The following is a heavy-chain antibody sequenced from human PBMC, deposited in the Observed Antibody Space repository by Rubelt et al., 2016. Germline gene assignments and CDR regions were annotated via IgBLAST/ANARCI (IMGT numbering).Heavy chain of an antibody. V-gene: IGHV4-39*01. CDR1: GGSISSSSYY. Sequence: QLQLQESGPGLVKPAETLSLTCTVSGGSISSSSYYWGWLRQPPGKGLEWIGSIYYSGSTYYNPSLKSRVTISVDTSKNQFSLKLGSWTAEDTAGHYCARRLRSYWYCDLWGRGTLDTVSS. J-gene: IGHJ2*01. CDR2: IYYSGST. CDR3: ARRLRSYWYCDL.